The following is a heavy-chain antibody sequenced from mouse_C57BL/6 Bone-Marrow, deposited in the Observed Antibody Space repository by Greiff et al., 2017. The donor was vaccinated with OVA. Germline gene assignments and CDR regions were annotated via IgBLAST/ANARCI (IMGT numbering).Heavy chain of an antibody. Sequence: VKLMESGPGLVAPSQSLSITCTVSGFSLTSYGVHWVRQPPGKGLEWLVVIWSDGSTTYNSALKSRLSISKDNSKSQVFLKLNSLQTDDTAMYYCARHEGYYSNYEAWFAYWGQGTLVTVSA. CDR1: GFSLTSYG. CDR2: IWSDGST. V-gene: IGHV2-6-1*01. CDR3: ARHEGYYSNYEAWFAY. D-gene: IGHD2-5*01. J-gene: IGHJ3*01.